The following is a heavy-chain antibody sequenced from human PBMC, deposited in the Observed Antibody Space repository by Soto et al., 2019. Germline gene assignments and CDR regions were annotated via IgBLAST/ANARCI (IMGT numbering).Heavy chain of an antibody. CDR2: ISYHGSDS. CDR1: GFTFSVYG. D-gene: IGHD6-13*01. Sequence: LRLSCAASGFTFSVYGMHWVRQAPGKGLEWVAVISYHGSDSYYADSVKGRFTISRDNSKNTLYLQMNSLRAEDTAVYYCAKSGSSSWTTSDYWGQGTLVTVSS. J-gene: IGHJ4*02. CDR3: AKSGSSSWTTSDY. V-gene: IGHV3-30*18.